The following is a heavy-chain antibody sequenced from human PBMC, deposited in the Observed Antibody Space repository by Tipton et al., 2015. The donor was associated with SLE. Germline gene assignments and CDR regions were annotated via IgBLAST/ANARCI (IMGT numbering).Heavy chain of an antibody. CDR1: GGSISSYY. V-gene: IGHV4-59*01. D-gene: IGHD3-3*01. J-gene: IGHJ3*02. Sequence: TLSLTCTVSGGSISSYYWSWIRQPPGKGLGWIGYIYTSGSTNYNPSLKSRVTMSVDTSKNQFSLKLSSVTAADTAVYYCARSRGFWSGYAGAFDIWGQGTMVTVSS. CDR2: IYTSGST. CDR3: ARSRGFWSGYAGAFDI.